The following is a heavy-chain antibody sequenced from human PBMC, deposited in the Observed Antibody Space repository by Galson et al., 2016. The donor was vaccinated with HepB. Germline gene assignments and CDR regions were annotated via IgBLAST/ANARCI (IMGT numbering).Heavy chain of an antibody. V-gene: IGHV3-49*03. J-gene: IGHJ4*02. CDR2: IRSKTYGATT. Sequence: SLRLSCAASGFTFGDYAMSWFRQAPGMGLEWVGFIRSKTYGATTEYAASVKGRFSISRDDSNSIAYLQMNSLKTEDTAVYYGSRATKLYYYESSGYGYWGQGTLVTVSS. D-gene: IGHD3-22*01. CDR1: GFTFGDYA. CDR3: SRATKLYYYESSGYGY.